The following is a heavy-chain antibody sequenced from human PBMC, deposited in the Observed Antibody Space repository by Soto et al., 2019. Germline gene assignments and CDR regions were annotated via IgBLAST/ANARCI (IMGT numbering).Heavy chain of an antibody. CDR3: AKEERAGTTWGRFYYFDY. CDR2: ISGSGGST. Sequence: GGSLRLSCAASGFTFSSYAMSWVRQAPGKGLEWVSAISGSGGSTYYADSVKGRFTISRDNSKNTLYLQMNSLRAEDTAVYYCAKEERAGTTWGRFYYFDYWGQGTLVTVSS. V-gene: IGHV3-23*01. J-gene: IGHJ4*02. CDR1: GFTFSSYA. D-gene: IGHD1-7*01.